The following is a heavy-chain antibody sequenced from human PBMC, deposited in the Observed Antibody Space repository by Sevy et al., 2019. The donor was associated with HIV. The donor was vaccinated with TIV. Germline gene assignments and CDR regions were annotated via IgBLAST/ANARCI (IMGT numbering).Heavy chain of an antibody. Sequence: GGSLRLSCAASGFTFSSYGMHWVRQAPGKGLEWVAVISYDGSNKYYADSVKGRFTISRDNSKNTLYLQMNSLRAEDTAVYYCAGRYGSGTPNCFDPWGQGTLVTVSS. V-gene: IGHV3-30*03. D-gene: IGHD3-10*01. CDR2: ISYDGSNK. CDR1: GFTFSSYG. J-gene: IGHJ5*02. CDR3: AGRYGSGTPNCFDP.